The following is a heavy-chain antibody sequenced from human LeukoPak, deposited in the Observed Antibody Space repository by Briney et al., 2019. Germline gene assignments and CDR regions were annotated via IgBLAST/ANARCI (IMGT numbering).Heavy chain of an antibody. CDR3: ARHFVQLERRAHYYMDV. CDR2: IYHSGST. V-gene: IGHV4-38-2*01. CDR1: GYSISSGYY. Sequence: SETLSLTCAVSGYSISSGYYWGWIRQPPGKGLEWIGSIYHSGSTYYNPSLKSRVTISVDTSKNQFSLKLSSVTAADTAVNYCARHFVQLERRAHYYMDVWGKGTTVTVSS. J-gene: IGHJ6*03. D-gene: IGHD1-1*01.